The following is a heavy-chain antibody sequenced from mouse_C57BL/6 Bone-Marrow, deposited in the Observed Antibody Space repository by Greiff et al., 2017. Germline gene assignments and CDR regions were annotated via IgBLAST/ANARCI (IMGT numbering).Heavy chain of an antibody. V-gene: IGHV5-9-1*02. CDR1: GFTFSSYA. CDR3: TSFYYDYDWFAY. Sequence: EVMLVESGAGLVKPGGSLKLSCAASGFTFSSYAMSWVRQTPEKRLEWVAYISSGGDYIYYADTVKGRFTISRDNARNTLYLQMSSLKSEDTAMYYCTSFYYDYDWFAYWGQGTLVTVSA. D-gene: IGHD2-4*01. J-gene: IGHJ3*01. CDR2: ISSGGDYI.